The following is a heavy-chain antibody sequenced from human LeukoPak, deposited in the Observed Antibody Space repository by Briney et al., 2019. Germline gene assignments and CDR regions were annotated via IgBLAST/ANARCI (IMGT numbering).Heavy chain of an antibody. J-gene: IGHJ4*02. CDR2: ISSSSSTI. CDR3: ARDLGDY. V-gene: IGHV3-48*01. Sequence: SCKASGGTFSSYSMNWVRQAPGKGLEWVSYISSSSSTIYYADSVKGRFTISRDNAKNSLYLQMNSLRAEDTAVYYCARDLGDYWGQGTLVTVSS. CDR1: GGTFSSYS.